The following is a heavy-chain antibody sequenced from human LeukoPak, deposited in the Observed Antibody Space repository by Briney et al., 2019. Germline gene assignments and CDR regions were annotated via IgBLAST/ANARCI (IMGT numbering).Heavy chain of an antibody. V-gene: IGHV3-23*01. CDR1: GFTFSSYA. CDR2: IINSGGST. J-gene: IGHJ5*02. Sequence: PGGSLRLSCAASGFTFSSYAMSWVRQAPGKGLEWVSTIINSGGSTYYADSVKGRFTISRDNSKNTLYLQMSSLRAEDTAVYYCAKSVGAAGPGWFDPWGQGTLVTVSS. D-gene: IGHD6-13*01. CDR3: AKSVGAAGPGWFDP.